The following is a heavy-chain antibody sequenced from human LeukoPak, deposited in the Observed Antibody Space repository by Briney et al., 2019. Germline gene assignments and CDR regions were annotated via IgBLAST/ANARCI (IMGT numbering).Heavy chain of an antibody. J-gene: IGHJ4*02. CDR2: IYYSGST. D-gene: IGHD1-26*01. Sequence: PSETLSLTCTVSGGSISSYYWSWIRQPPGKGLEWIGYIYYSGSTNYNPSLKSRVTISVDTSKSQFSLKLSSVTAADTAVYYCARGGAATNDYWGQGTLVTVSS. V-gene: IGHV4-59*01. CDR3: ARGGAATNDY. CDR1: GGSISSYY.